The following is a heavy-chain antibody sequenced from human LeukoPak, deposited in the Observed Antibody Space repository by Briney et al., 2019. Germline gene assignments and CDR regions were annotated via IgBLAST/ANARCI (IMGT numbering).Heavy chain of an antibody. V-gene: IGHV3-72*01. CDR1: GVTLSDHH. D-gene: IGHD2-21*01. J-gene: IGHJ1*01. CDR2: SRSKANSYTT. Sequence: GGSLRLSCAASGVTLSDHHMDWVRQAPGKGLEWVGRSRSKANSYTTEYAASVKGRFTISRDDSKTSVYLQMNSLKTEDTAVYYCTRLGIAGWGQGTLVTVSS. CDR3: TRLGIAG.